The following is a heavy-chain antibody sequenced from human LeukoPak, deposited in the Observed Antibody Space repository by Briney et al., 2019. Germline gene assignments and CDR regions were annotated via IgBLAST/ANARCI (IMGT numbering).Heavy chain of an antibody. D-gene: IGHD3-22*01. CDR2: IKQDGSQK. V-gene: IGHV3-7*01. CDR3: ARAVVVASNWFDP. J-gene: IGHJ5*02. Sequence: GGSLRLSCAASGFTFSSYWMSWVRQAPGKGLEWVANIKQDGSQKYYVDSVKGRFSISRDNAKNSLYLQMNSLRAEDTAVYYCARAVVVASNWFDPWGQGTPVTVSS. CDR1: GFTFSSYW.